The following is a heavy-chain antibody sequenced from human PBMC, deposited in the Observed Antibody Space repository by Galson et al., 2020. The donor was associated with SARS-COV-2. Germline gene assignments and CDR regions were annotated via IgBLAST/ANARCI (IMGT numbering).Heavy chain of an antibody. V-gene: IGHV4-34*01. D-gene: IGHD3-10*01. CDR1: GGSFSGYS. Sequence: SETLSLTCAVYGGSFSGYSWTWIRQPPGKGLEWIGEINIGGNTNYSPSLRSRVTVSVDTSKNQFSLSLRSVTAADTALYYCARGHRGVVPSPVLGLGPYYSYYYMDVWAKGTPVTVSS. CDR2: INIGGNT. CDR3: ARGHRGVVPSPVLGLGPYYSYYYMDV. J-gene: IGHJ6*03.